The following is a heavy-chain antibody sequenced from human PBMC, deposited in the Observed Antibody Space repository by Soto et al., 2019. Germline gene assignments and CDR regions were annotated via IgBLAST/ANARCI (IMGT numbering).Heavy chain of an antibody. CDR2: IKSKTDGGTT. J-gene: IGHJ6*04. CDR1: GFTFSNAW. Sequence: GGSLRLSCAASGFTFSNAWMSWVRQAPGKGLEWVGRIKSKTDGGTTDYAAPVKGRFTISRDDSKNTLYLQMNSLKTEDTAVYYWTTGLDSSGSYYYYGMDVWGSGTTLTVSS. D-gene: IGHD3-22*01. V-gene: IGHV3-15*01. CDR3: TTGLDSSGSYYYYGMDV.